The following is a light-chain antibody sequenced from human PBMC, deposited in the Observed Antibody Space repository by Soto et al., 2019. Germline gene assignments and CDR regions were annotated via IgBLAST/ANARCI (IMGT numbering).Light chain of an antibody. CDR2: DVT. Sequence: QSALTQPASESGSPGQSITISCTGTSSDVGGYNYVSWYQQHPGEAPKLMIYDVTNRPSGVSNRFSGSKSGNTASLTISGLLAEDEADYYCSSYTSSSTWVFGGGTKLTVL. J-gene: IGLJ3*02. CDR1: SSDVGGYNY. CDR3: SSYTSSSTWV. V-gene: IGLV2-14*01.